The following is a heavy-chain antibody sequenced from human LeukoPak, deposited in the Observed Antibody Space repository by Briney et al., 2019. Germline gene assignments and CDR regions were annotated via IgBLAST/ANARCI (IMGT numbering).Heavy chain of an antibody. CDR2: ISDSGGST. CDR3: AKRGVVIRVILVGFHKEAYYFES. Sequence: GGSLRLSCAVPGITLNNYGMTWVRQAPGKGLEWVAGISDSGGSTKYADSVKGRFTISRDNPKNTLYLQMNSLRAEDTAVYFCAKRGVVIRVILVGFHKEAYYFESWGQGALVTVSS. J-gene: IGHJ4*02. D-gene: IGHD3/OR15-3a*01. CDR1: GITLNNYG. V-gene: IGHV3-23*01.